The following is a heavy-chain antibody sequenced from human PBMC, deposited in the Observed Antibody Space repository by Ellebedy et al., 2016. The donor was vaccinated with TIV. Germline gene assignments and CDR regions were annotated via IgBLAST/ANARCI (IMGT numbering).Heavy chain of an antibody. CDR3: ATARNYDSSGYYRFDY. V-gene: IGHV1-18*01. J-gene: IGHJ4*02. Sequence: AASVKVSCKASGYTFTSYGISWVRQAPGQGLEWMGWISAYNGNTNYAQKLQGRVTMTEDTSTDTAYMELSSLRSEDTAVYYCATARNYDSSGYYRFDYWGQGTRVTVSS. CDR2: ISAYNGNT. D-gene: IGHD3-22*01. CDR1: GYTFTSYG.